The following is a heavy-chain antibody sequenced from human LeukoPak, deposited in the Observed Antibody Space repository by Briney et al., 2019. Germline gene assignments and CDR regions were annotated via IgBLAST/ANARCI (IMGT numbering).Heavy chain of an antibody. J-gene: IGHJ4*02. CDR3: ARRRAYSYGWVDY. V-gene: IGHV3-21*01. CDR1: GFTFSSYS. Sequence: GGSLRLSCAASGFTFSSYSMNWVRQAPGKGLEWVSSISSSSSYIYYADSVKGRFTISRDNAKNSLYLQMNSLRAEDTAVYYCARRRAYSYGWVDYWGQGTLVTVSS. D-gene: IGHD5-18*01. CDR2: ISSSSSYI.